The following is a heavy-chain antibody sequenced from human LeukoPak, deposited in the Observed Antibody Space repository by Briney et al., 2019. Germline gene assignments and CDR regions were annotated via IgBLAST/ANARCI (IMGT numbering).Heavy chain of an antibody. J-gene: IGHJ5*02. D-gene: IGHD3-10*01. Sequence: GGSLRLSCAASGFTFSSYAMSWVRQAPGKGLEWVSSISGSGGSTYYADSVKGRFTISRDSSKNMLYLQMNILRAEDTAIYYCAKDGIDSGDPNGFDPWGQGTLVTVSS. CDR1: GFTFSSYA. CDR2: ISGSGGST. V-gene: IGHV3-23*01. CDR3: AKDGIDSGDPNGFDP.